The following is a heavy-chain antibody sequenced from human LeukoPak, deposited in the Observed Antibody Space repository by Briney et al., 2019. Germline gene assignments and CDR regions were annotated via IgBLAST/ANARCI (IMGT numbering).Heavy chain of an antibody. D-gene: IGHD2-21*01. CDR1: GYTLTELS. CDR3: ATYSIRVGAFDI. V-gene: IGHV1-24*01. J-gene: IGHJ3*02. Sequence: ASVKVSCKVSGYTLTELSMHWVRQAPGKGLEWMGGFDPEDGETIYAQKFQGRVTMTEDTSTDTAYMELSSLSSEDTAVYYCATYSIRVGAFDIWGQGTMVTVSS. CDR2: FDPEDGET.